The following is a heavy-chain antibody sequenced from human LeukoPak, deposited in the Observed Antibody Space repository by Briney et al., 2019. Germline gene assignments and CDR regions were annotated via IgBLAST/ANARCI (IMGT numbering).Heavy chain of an antibody. V-gene: IGHV1-46*01. Sequence: ASVKVSCKESGYTFTSYYMHWVRQAPGRGLEWMGIINPSGGSTSYAQKFQGRVTMTRDMSTSTVYMELSSLRSEDTAVYYCAVLVSSSSSNQYDYFDYWGQGTLVTVSS. CDR3: AVLVSSSSSNQYDYFDY. CDR2: INPSGGST. D-gene: IGHD6-6*01. J-gene: IGHJ4*01. CDR1: GYTFTSYY.